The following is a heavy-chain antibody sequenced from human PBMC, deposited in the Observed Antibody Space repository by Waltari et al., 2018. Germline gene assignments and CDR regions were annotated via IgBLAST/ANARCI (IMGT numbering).Heavy chain of an antibody. V-gene: IGHV3-73*01. CDR2: IRSKPNNYAT. CDR3: TGGAVTGTDF. CDR1: GLTFSGST. J-gene: IGHJ4*02. Sequence: EVQVVESGGGLAQPGGSLKLSCATSGLTFSGSTIHWVRQTSGKGLEWIGRIRSKPNNYATRYTASVEGRFTISRDDSENTAYLQMSSLMTEDTAVYYCTGGAVTGTDFWGQGTLVTVSS. D-gene: IGHD6-13*01.